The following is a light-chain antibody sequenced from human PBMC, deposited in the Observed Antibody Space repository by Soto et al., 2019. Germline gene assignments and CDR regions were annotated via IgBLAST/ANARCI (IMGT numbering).Light chain of an antibody. J-gene: IGKJ1*01. V-gene: IGKV3D-15*01. CDR1: QSVNSD. CDR3: QQYNNWPRT. Sequence: EIVLTQSPGTLSLSPGERATLSCRASQSVNSDYLGWFQQKPGQAPRLLIYGASTRATGIPDRFSGSGSGTEFTLTINSLQTEDFGLYYCQQYNNWPRTFGQGTKVDI. CDR2: GAS.